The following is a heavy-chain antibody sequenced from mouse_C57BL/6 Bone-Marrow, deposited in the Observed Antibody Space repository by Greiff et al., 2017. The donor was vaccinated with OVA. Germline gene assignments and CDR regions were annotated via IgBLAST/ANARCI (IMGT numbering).Heavy chain of an antibody. CDR3: ARIYDGYCADY. D-gene: IGHD2-3*01. CDR1: GFTFSDYY. Sequence: EVKVVESGGGLVQPGGSLKLSCAASGFTFSDYYMYWVRQTPEKRLEWVAYISNGGGSTYYPDTVKGRFTISRDNAKNTLYLQMSRLKSEDTAMYYCARIYDGYCADYWGQGTSVTVSS. J-gene: IGHJ4*01. CDR2: ISNGGGST. V-gene: IGHV5-12*01.